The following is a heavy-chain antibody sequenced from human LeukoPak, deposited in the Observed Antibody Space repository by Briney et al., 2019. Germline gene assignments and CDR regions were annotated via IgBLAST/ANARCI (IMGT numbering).Heavy chain of an antibody. Sequence: SGTLSLTCTVSGASISSSYWSWVRQPPGKRLEWIGFIYYNGNTNSNPSLKSRVTISADTSKNQFSLKLTSVTAAATAVYYCVRGNYDNRGYSNAFDIWGQGAMVTVSS. CDR3: VRGNYDNRGYSNAFDI. CDR1: GASISSSY. J-gene: IGHJ3*02. D-gene: IGHD3-22*01. CDR2: IYYNGNT. V-gene: IGHV4-59*01.